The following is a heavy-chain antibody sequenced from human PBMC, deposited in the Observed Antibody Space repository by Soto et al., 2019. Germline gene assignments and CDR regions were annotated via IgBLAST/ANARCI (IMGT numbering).Heavy chain of an antibody. Sequence: GGSLRLSCAASGFTLSSYWMHWVRQAPGKGLVWVSRVNGDGSDTIYADSVKGRFTISRDNAKNTLYLQMNSLRAEDTAVYYCARSPDFSNYVMDSWGQGTLVTVSS. CDR1: GFTLSSYW. D-gene: IGHD4-4*01. CDR3: ARSPDFSNYVMDS. V-gene: IGHV3-74*01. J-gene: IGHJ4*02. CDR2: VNGDGSDT.